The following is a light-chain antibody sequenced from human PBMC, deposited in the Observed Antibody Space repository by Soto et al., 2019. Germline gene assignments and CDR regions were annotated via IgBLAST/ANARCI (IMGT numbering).Light chain of an antibody. V-gene: IGLV2-8*01. CDR3: SSFAGNSNV. CDR2: EVN. Sequence: QSVLTQPPSASGSPGQSVTISCTGTSSDVGRYNYVSWYQQHPGKAPKLMIFEVNRRPSGVPDRFSGSKSGNTASLTVSGLQADDEADYYCSSFAGNSNVFGTGTKVTVL. CDR1: SSDVGRYNY. J-gene: IGLJ1*01.